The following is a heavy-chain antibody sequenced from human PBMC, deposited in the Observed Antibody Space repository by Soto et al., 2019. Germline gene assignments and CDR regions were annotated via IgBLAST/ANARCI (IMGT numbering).Heavy chain of an antibody. CDR3: ARSQGSSTSLEIYYYYYYGMDV. CDR1: GGTFSSYA. Sequence: QVQLVQSGAEVQKPGSSVKVSCKASGGTFSSYAISWVRRAPGQGLEWMGGIIPISGTANYAQKFQGRVTITADESTSTAYMELSSLRSEDTAVYYCARSQGSSTSLEIYYYYYYGMDVWGQGTTVTVSS. V-gene: IGHV1-69*01. D-gene: IGHD2-2*01. J-gene: IGHJ6*02. CDR2: IIPISGTA.